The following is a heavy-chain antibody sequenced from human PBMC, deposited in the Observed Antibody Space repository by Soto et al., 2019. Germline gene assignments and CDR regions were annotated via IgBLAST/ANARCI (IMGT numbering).Heavy chain of an antibody. D-gene: IGHD3-22*01. Sequence: PGESLKISCKGSGYSFTSYWISWVRQMPGKGLEWMGRIDPSDSYTNYSPSFQGHVTISADKSISTAYLQWSSLKASDTAMYYCARHPLYYYDSSGYYYVGFDYWGQGTLVTVSS. J-gene: IGHJ4*02. CDR1: GYSFTSYW. CDR3: ARHPLYYYDSSGYYYVGFDY. V-gene: IGHV5-10-1*01. CDR2: IDPSDSYT.